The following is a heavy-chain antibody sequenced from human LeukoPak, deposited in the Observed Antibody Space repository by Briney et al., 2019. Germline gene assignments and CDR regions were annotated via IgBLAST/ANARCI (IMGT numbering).Heavy chain of an antibody. J-gene: IGHJ4*02. Sequence: PWETLSLTCTVSGGSISSYYWSWLRQPPGKGLEWIGYIYYSGSTNYNPSLKSRVTISVDTSKNQFSLKLSSVTAADTAVYYCARLYCSSTSCYIGGDGDYWGQGTLVTVSS. CDR2: IYYSGST. D-gene: IGHD2-2*02. CDR1: GGSISSYY. V-gene: IGHV4-59*01. CDR3: ARLYCSSTSCYIGGDGDY.